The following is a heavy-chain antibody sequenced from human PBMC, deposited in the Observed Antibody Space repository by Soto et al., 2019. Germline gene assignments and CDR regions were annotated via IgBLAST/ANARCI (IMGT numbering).Heavy chain of an antibody. J-gene: IGHJ4*02. Sequence: EVQLVESGGGLVKPGGSLRLSCAASGFTFSSYSMNWVRQAPGKGLEWVSSISSSSSYIYYADSVKGRFTISRDNAKNSLYLQTNSLRAEDTAVYYCARDTRYCSGGSCYDYWGQGTLVTVSS. D-gene: IGHD2-15*01. CDR3: ARDTRYCSGGSCYDY. CDR2: ISSSSSYI. V-gene: IGHV3-21*01. CDR1: GFTFSSYS.